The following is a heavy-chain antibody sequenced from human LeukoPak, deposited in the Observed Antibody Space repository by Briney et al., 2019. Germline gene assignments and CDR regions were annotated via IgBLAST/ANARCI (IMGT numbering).Heavy chain of an antibody. V-gene: IGHV1-69*13. J-gene: IGHJ4*02. D-gene: IGHD3-3*01. CDR1: GGTFISYA. CDR3: ARDPHYDFWSGYYVRYFDY. CDR2: IIPIFGTA. Sequence: ASVKVSCKASGGTFISYAISWVRQAPGQGLEWMGGIIPIFGTANYAQKFQGRVTITADESTSTAYMELSSLRSEDTAVYYCARDPHYDFWSGYYVRYFDYWGQGTLVTVSS.